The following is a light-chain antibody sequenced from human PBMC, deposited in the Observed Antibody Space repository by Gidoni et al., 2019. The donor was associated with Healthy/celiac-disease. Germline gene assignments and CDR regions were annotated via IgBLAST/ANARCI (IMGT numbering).Light chain of an antibody. Sequence: DIQMTQPPSSLSASVGDRVTITCRASQSISSYLNWYQQKPGKAPKLLIYAASSLQRGVPSKFRGSGSGTDFTLTISSLQPEDFATYYCRQSYSTPRTFGQXTKVEIK. CDR3: RQSYSTPRT. J-gene: IGKJ1*01. V-gene: IGKV1-39*01. CDR2: AAS. CDR1: QSISSY.